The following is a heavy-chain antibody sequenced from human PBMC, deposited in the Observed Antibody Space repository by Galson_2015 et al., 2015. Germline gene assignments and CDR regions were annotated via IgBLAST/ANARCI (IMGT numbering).Heavy chain of an antibody. V-gene: IGHV3-48*02. J-gene: IGHJ3*02. CDR2: ITSRSSTI. Sequence: SLRLSCAASGFTFSNYSMSWVRQAPGKGPEWISYITSRSSTIYYSDSAKGRFTISRDNAKNSLYLEMKSLRDEDTALYYCARDLGYCSGTSCYSVGAFDIWGQGTMVTVSS. CDR1: GFTFSNYS. D-gene: IGHD2-15*01. CDR3: ARDLGYCSGTSCYSVGAFDI.